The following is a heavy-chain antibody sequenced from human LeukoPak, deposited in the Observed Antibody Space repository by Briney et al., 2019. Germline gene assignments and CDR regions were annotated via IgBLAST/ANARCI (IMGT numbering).Heavy chain of an antibody. CDR2: ISSSSSYI. CDR1: GFTFSSYS. D-gene: IGHD3-22*01. CDR3: ARDSPAYYYDSSGYYPDY. Sequence: GGSLRLSCAASGFTFSSYSMNWVRQAPGKGLEWVSSISSSSSYIYYADSVKGRFTISRDNAKNSLYLQMNSLRVEDTAVYYCARDSPAYYYDSSGYYPDYWGQGTLVTVSS. V-gene: IGHV3-21*01. J-gene: IGHJ4*02.